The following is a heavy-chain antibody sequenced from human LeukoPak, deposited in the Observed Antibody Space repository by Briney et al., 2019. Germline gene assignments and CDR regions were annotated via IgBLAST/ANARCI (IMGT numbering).Heavy chain of an antibody. CDR3: AKARGFIDY. CDR1: GFTFDDYA. V-gene: IGHV3-9*01. CDR2: ISWNSGSI. Sequence: GGSLRLSCAASGFTFDDYAMHWVRQAPGKGLEWVSGISWNSGSIGYADSVKGRFTISRDNAKHSRYLQMNSLRAEDTALYYCAKARGFIDYWGQGTLVTVSS. J-gene: IGHJ4*02. D-gene: IGHD3-10*01.